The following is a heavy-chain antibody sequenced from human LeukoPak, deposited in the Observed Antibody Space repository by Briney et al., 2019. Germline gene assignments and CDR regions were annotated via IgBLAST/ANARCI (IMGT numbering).Heavy chain of an antibody. CDR3: AFRLYYDFWSGNFDY. D-gene: IGHD3-3*01. J-gene: IGHJ4*02. CDR1: GYTLTELS. CDR2: FDPEDGET. Sequence: ASVEVSCKVSGYTLTELSMHWVRQAPGKGLEWMGGFDPEDGETIYAQKFQGRVTMTEDTSTDTAYMELSSLRSEDTAVYYCAFRLYYDFWSGNFDYWGQGTLVTVSS. V-gene: IGHV1-24*01.